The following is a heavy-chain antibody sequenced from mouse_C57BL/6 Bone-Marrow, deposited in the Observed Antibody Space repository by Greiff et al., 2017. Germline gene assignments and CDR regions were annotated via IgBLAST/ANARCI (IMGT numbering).Heavy chain of an antibody. CDR1: GFSLTSYG. V-gene: IGHV2-2*01. J-gene: IGHJ3*01. CDR2: IWSGGST. Sequence: QVQLKESGPGLVQPSQSLSITCTVSGFSLTSYGVHWVRQSPGKGLEWLGVIWSGGSTDYNAAFISRLSISKDNSKSQVFFKMNSLQADDTAIYYCARPDFAYWGQGTLVTVSA. CDR3: ARPDFAY.